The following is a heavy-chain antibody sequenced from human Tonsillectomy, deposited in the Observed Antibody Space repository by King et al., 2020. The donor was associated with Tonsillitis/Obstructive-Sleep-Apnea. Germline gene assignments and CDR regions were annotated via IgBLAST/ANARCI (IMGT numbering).Heavy chain of an antibody. V-gene: IGHV4-4*02. Sequence: QLQESGPGLVKPSGTLSLTCAVSGGSISRSNWWNWVRQPPGQGLEWIGKIYHMGNTNYNPSLKSRVTISVDKSKNQFSLKLSSVTAADTAVYYCASGEYRGYDPSLDFWGQGTLVTVSS. CDR1: GGSISRSNW. CDR3: ASGEYRGYDPSLDF. D-gene: IGHD5-12*01. CDR2: IYHMGNT. J-gene: IGHJ4*02.